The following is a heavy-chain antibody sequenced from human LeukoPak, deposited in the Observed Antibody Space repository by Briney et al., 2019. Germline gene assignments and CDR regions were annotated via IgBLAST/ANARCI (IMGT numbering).Heavy chain of an antibody. Sequence: SETLSLTCAVYGGSFSGYYWSWIRQPPGKGLEWIGEINHSGSTNYNPSLMSRVTISVDTSKNQFSLKLSSVTAADTAVYYCARAGGVDTAMSSPVDYWGQGTLVTVSS. D-gene: IGHD5-18*01. V-gene: IGHV4-34*01. CDR2: INHSGST. CDR3: ARAGGVDTAMSSPVDY. J-gene: IGHJ4*02. CDR1: GGSFSGYY.